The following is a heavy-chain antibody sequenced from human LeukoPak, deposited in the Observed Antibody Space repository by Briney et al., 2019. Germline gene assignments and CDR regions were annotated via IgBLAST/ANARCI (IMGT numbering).Heavy chain of an antibody. V-gene: IGHV4-59*01. D-gene: IGHD3-10*01. Sequence: PPAPPPLTWIGSGASISSDYCWWIRQPPGKGLEWIGYIYYSGRTNYNPSLKSRVTISVDTSKNQFSLKLGSVSSADTAEYYCARGIWRGAFGIWGEGTMVTASS. CDR2: IYYSGRT. CDR3: ARGIWRGAFGI. J-gene: IGHJ3*02. CDR1: GASISSDY.